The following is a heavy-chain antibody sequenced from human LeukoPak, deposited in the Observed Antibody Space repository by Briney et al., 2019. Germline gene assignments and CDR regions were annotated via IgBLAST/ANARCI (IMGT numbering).Heavy chain of an antibody. D-gene: IGHD5-18*01. J-gene: IGHJ4*02. CDR2: IKQDGSEK. CDR1: GFTFSSYW. V-gene: IGHV3-7*01. CDR3: ARDPPQLWSTGEFDY. Sequence: PGGSLRLSCAASGFTFSSYWMSWVRQAPGKGLEWVANIKQDGSEKYYVDSVKGRFTISSDNAKNSLYLQMNSLRAEDTAVYYCARDPPQLWSTGEFDYWGQGTLVTVSS.